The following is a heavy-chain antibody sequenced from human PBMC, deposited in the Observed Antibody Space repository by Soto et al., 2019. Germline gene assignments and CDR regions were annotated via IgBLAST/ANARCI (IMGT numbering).Heavy chain of an antibody. Sequence: SETLSLTCTVSGGSISSYYGSWIRQPPGKGLEWIGYIYYSGSTNYNPSLKSRVTISVDTSKNQFSLKLSSVTAADTAVYYCARDGGRDSYGFYYYYYGMDVWGQGTTVT. CDR3: ARDGGRDSYGFYYYYYGMDV. CDR1: GGSISSYY. D-gene: IGHD5-18*01. V-gene: IGHV4-59*01. CDR2: IYYSGST. J-gene: IGHJ6*02.